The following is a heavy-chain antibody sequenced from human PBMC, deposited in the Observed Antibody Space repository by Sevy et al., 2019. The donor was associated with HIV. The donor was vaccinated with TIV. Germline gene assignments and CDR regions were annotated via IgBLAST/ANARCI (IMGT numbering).Heavy chain of an antibody. CDR1: GFSFSDYY. CDR2: ISSGSRYT. D-gene: IGHD6-13*01. J-gene: IGHJ4*02. Sequence: GESLKISCAASGFSFSDYYMTWIRQAPGKGLEWVSYISSGSRYTNYADSVKGRFASSRDNAENSLYLQMSSLRAEDTAGYYCARLRVVAADYYFDYWGQGTLVTVSS. V-gene: IGHV3-11*06. CDR3: ARLRVVAADYYFDY.